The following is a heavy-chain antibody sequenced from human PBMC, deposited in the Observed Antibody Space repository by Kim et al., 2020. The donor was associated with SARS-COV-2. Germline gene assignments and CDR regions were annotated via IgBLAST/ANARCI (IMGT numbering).Heavy chain of an antibody. CDR2: INPNSGGT. V-gene: IGHV1-2*06. CDR3: AREDSYGDYGWFDP. D-gene: IGHD4-17*01. J-gene: IGHJ5*02. CDR1: GYTFTGYY. Sequence: ASVKVSCKASGYTFTGYYMHWVRQAPGQGLEWMGRINPNSGGTNYAQKFQGRVTMTRDTSISTAYMELSRLRSDDTAVYYCAREDSYGDYGWFDPWGQGTLVTVSS.